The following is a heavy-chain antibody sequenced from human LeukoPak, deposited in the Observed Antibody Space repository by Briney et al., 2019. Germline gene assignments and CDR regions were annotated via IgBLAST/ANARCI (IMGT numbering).Heavy chain of an antibody. J-gene: IGHJ4*02. CDR1: GFTFSSYG. Sequence: GGSLRLSCAASGFTFSSYGMHWVRQAPGKGLEWVAVISYDGSDKYYADSVKGRFTISRDNSKNTLYLQMNSLISEDTAVYYCARIGYKGISFDYWGQGTLVTVSS. CDR2: ISYDGSDK. V-gene: IGHV3-30*03. D-gene: IGHD5-24*01. CDR3: ARIGYKGISFDY.